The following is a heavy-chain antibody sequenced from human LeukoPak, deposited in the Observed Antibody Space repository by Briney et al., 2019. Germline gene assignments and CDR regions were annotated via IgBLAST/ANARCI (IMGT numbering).Heavy chain of an antibody. Sequence: PGGSLRLSCAASGFTFRSYGMHWVRQAPGKGLEWVAVIWYGGSNEYYADSVKGRFTISRDNSKNTLYLQMSSLRDEDTAVYYCARDYYGSGSYDYWGQGTLVTVSS. V-gene: IGHV3-33*08. D-gene: IGHD3-10*01. J-gene: IGHJ4*02. CDR2: IWYGGSNE. CDR3: ARDYYGSGSYDY. CDR1: GFTFRSYG.